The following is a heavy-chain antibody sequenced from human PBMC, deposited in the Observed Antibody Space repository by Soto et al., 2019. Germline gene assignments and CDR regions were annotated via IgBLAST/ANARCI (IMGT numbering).Heavy chain of an antibody. Sequence: GVSLRLSCAASGFTVSSNYMSWVRQAPGKGLEWVSVISGSGGSTYYADSVKGRFTISRDNSKNTLYLQMNSLRAEDTAVYYCARRGPGTYFDYWGQGTLVTVSS. CDR3: ARRGPGTYFDY. V-gene: IGHV3-23*01. D-gene: IGHD6-13*01. J-gene: IGHJ4*02. CDR2: ISGSGGST. CDR1: GFTVSSNY.